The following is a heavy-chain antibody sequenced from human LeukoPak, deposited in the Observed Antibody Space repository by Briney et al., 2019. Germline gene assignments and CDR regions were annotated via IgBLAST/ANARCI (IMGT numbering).Heavy chain of an antibody. V-gene: IGHV3-74*01. D-gene: IGHD4-11*01. J-gene: IGHJ3*02. CDR2: ISSDGTST. CDR3: ARSPMTTLTDDAFDI. Sequence: GGSLRLSCAASGFTFSYYWMVWVRQAPGKGLVSVSRISSDGTSTTYADSVKGRFTISRDNAKNTLYLQMNSLRAEDTAVYYCARSPMTTLTDDAFDIWGQGTMVTVST. CDR1: GFTFSYYW.